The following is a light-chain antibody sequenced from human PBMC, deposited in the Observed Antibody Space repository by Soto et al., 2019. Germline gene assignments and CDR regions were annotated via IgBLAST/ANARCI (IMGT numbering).Light chain of an antibody. CDR2: KAS. J-gene: IGKJ4*01. V-gene: IGKV1-5*03. CDR3: QQYNSYSLT. Sequence: DIQMTQSPSTLSAAVGDRVTITCRASKSISSWLAWYQQKPGKAPKLLIYKASNLESGVPSRVSGSGSGTEFTLTISSLQPDDFATYYCQQYNSYSLTFGGGTKVDIK. CDR1: KSISSW.